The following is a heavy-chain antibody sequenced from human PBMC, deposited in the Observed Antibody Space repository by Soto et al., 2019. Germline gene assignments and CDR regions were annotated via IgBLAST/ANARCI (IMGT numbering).Heavy chain of an antibody. CDR2: ISGSGGST. J-gene: IGHJ4*02. V-gene: IGHV3-23*01. CDR3: AKGIRDSLRWSALDY. D-gene: IGHD4-17*01. CDR1: GFTFSSYA. Sequence: PGVSLRLSCAASGFTFSSYAMSWVRQAPGKGLEWVSAISGSGGSTYYADSVKGRFTISRDNSKNTLYLQMNSLRAEDTAVYYCAKGIRDSLRWSALDYWGQGTLVTVSS.